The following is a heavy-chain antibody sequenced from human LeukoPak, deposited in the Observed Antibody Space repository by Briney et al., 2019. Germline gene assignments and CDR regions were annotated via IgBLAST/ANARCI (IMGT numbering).Heavy chain of an antibody. CDR3: ARASDAPDYYYYGMDV. J-gene: IGHJ6*02. CDR2: ISGSGGST. CDR1: GFTFSSYA. V-gene: IGHV3-23*01. D-gene: IGHD2-2*01. Sequence: GGSLRLSCAASGFTFSSYAMSWVRQAPGKGLEWVSAISGSGGSTYYADSVKGRFTISRDNAKNSLYLQMNSLRAEDTAVYYCARASDAPDYYYYGMDVWGQGTTVTVSS.